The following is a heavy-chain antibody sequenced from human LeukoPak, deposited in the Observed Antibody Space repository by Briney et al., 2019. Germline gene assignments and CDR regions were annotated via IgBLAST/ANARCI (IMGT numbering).Heavy chain of an antibody. CDR3: ARTYTYYDILTGYRHDAFDI. V-gene: IGHV4-4*09. CDR1: GGSISSYY. D-gene: IGHD3-9*01. CDR2: IYTSGST. J-gene: IGHJ3*02. Sequence: SETLSLTCTVSGGSISSYYWSWIRQPPGKGLKWIGYIYTSGSTNYNPSLKSRVTISVDTSKNQFSLKLSSVTAADTAVYYCARTYTYYDILTGYRHDAFDIWGQGTMVTVSS.